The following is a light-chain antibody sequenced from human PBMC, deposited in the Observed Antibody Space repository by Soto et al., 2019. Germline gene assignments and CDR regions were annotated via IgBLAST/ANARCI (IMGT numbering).Light chain of an antibody. Sequence: DIQMTQSPATLSASVGERVTITCRASQNIRSWLAWYQQKPGKVPNLLIWDTSKLHSWVPSRFSGSGSGTEFTLTIGSLQRDDFATYWCQQYDDYPLTFGGGTKVELK. CDR3: QQYDDYPLT. V-gene: IGKV1-5*01. CDR1: QNIRSW. J-gene: IGKJ4*01. CDR2: DTS.